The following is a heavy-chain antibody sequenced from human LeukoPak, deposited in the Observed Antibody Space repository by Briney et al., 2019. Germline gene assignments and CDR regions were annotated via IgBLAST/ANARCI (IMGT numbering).Heavy chain of an antibody. Sequence: SETLSLTCTVSGGSISSSSYYWGWIRQPPGKGLEWIGSIYYSGSTYYNPSLKSRVTISVDTSKNQFSLKLSSVTAADTAVYYWARGGVDAGQQLVLYLAYWAKEPLVTVSS. V-gene: IGHV4-39*07. CDR2: IYYSGST. J-gene: IGHJ4*02. CDR3: ARGGVDAGQQLVLYLAY. D-gene: IGHD6-13*01. CDR1: GGSISSSSYY.